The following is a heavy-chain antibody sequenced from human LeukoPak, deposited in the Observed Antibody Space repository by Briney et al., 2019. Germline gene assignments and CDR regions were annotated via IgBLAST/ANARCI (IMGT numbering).Heavy chain of an antibody. D-gene: IGHD5-18*01. Sequence: PGGSLRLSCAAPGFTFSSYEMNWVRQAPGKGLEWVSYISSSGSTIYYADSVKGRFTISRDNAKNSLYLQMNSLRAEDTAVYYCARGYSYGWGPDYWGQGTLVTVSS. J-gene: IGHJ4*02. CDR1: GFTFSSYE. CDR2: ISSSGSTI. V-gene: IGHV3-48*03. CDR3: ARGYSYGWGPDY.